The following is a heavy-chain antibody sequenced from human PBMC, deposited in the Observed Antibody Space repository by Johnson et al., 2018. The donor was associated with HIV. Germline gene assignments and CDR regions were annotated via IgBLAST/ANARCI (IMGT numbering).Heavy chain of an antibody. V-gene: IGHV3-13*01. Sequence: VQLVESGGGLVQPGGSLRLSCAASGFTFSSYDMHWVRQATGKGLEWVSAIGTAGDTYYPGSVKGRFTTSRENAKNSLYLQMNSLRAGDTAVYSCASENGGVAFDIWGQGTMVTVSS. CDR3: ASENGGVAFDI. CDR1: GFTFSSYD. D-gene: IGHD3-10*01. J-gene: IGHJ3*02. CDR2: IGTAGDT.